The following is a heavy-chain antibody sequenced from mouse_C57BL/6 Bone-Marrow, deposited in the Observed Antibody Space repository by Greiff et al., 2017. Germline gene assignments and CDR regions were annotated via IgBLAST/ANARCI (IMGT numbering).Heavy chain of an antibody. CDR2: ISNLAYSI. CDR3: ASSYYYGSSPAWFAY. Sequence: EVKLVESGGGLVQPGGSLKLSCAASGFTFSDYGMAWVRQAPRKGPEWVAFISNLAYSINYADTVTGRFTFSRENAKNTLYLEMSSRRSEAAAMYYCASSYYYGSSPAWFAYWGQGTLVTVSA. J-gene: IGHJ3*01. D-gene: IGHD1-1*01. CDR1: GFTFSDYG. V-gene: IGHV5-15*01.